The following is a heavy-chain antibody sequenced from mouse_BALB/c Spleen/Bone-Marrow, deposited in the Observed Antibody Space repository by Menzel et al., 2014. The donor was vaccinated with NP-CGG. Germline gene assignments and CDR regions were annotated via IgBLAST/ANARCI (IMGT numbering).Heavy chain of an antibody. CDR3: ARHHGDYFYYALDY. Sequence: EVMLVEPGGGFVQPGGSLKLSCAASGFTFSSYTMSWVRQTPEKRLEWVAYISNGGGSAYYSDTVKGRFTISRDNAKNTLYLQMSSLKSEDTAMYYCARHHGDYFYYALDYWGQGTSVTVSS. J-gene: IGHJ4*01. D-gene: IGHD2-13*01. V-gene: IGHV5-12-2*01. CDR2: ISNGGGSA. CDR1: GFTFSSYT.